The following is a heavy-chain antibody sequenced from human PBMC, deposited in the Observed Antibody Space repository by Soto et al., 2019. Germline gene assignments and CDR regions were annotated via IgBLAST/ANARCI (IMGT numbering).Heavy chain of an antibody. D-gene: IGHD5-18*01. CDR1: GGSXSSGSYY. CDR3: ARSGYSYGTNPLVY. CDR2: IYHSGST. Sequence: SETLSLTCTVSGGSXSSGSYYRSWIRQPPGKGLEWIGYIYHSGSTYYNPSLKSRVTISVDTSKNQFSLKLSSVTAADTAVYYCARSGYSYGTNPLVYWGQGTLVTVSS. V-gene: IGHV4-30-2*05. J-gene: IGHJ4*02.